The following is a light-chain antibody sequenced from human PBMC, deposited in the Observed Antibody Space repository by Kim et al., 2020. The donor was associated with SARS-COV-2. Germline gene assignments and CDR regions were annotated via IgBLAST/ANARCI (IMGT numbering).Light chain of an antibody. J-gene: IGKJ5*01. CDR2: GAF. V-gene: IGKV3-15*01. CDR1: QSITCN. Sequence: ETVMTQSPDTLSVSPGERATLSCRASQSITCNLAWYQQRPGQAPRLLVYGAFNRATGSPARFTGSWPGTEFTLTISSVQSEDFAVYYCQQYNDGAITFGQGKRLESK. CDR3: QQYNDGAIT.